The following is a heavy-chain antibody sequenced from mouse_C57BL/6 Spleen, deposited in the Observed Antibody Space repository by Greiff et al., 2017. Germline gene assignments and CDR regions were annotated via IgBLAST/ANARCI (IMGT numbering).Heavy chain of an antibody. V-gene: IGHV1-80*01. CDR2: IYPGDGDT. Sequence: QVQLQQSGAELVKPGASVKISCKASGYAFSSYWMNWVKQRPGKGLEWIGQIYPGDGDTNYNGKFKGKATLTADKSASTAYMQLSSLPSEDSAVYFCARIYGSNYFDYWGQGTTLTVSS. D-gene: IGHD1-1*01. CDR1: GYAFSSYW. J-gene: IGHJ2*01. CDR3: ARIYGSNYFDY.